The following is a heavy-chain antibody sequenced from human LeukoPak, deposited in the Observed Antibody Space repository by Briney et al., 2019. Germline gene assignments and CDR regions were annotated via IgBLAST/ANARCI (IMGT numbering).Heavy chain of an antibody. Sequence: ASVKVSCKASGYTFTSYDINWVRQATGQGLEWMGWMNPNSGNTGYAQKFQGRVTMTRNTSISTAYMELSSLRSEDTAVYYCARGPSEYDFWSGYYLNWFDPWGQGTLVTVSS. CDR3: ARGPSEYDFWSGYYLNWFDP. D-gene: IGHD3-3*01. V-gene: IGHV1-8*01. J-gene: IGHJ5*02. CDR1: GYTFTSYD. CDR2: MNPNSGNT.